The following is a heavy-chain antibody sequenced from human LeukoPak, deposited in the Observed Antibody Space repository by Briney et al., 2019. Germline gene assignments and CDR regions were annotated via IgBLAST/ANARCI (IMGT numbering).Heavy chain of an antibody. Sequence: PSETLSLTCTVSGGSISSSSYYWGWIRQPPGKGLEWIGSIYYSGSTYYNPSLKSRVTISVDTSKNQFSLKLSSVTAADTAVYYCARGEIVVATFDYWGQGTLVTVSS. CDR3: ARGEIVVATFDY. CDR1: GGSISSSSYY. V-gene: IGHV4-39*07. J-gene: IGHJ4*02. D-gene: IGHD3-22*01. CDR2: IYYSGST.